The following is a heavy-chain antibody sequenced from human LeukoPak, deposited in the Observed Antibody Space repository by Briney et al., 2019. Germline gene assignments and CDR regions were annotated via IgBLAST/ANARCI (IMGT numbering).Heavy chain of an antibody. V-gene: IGHV3-30-3*01. J-gene: IGHJ4*02. CDR3: ARDLLRGVIND. CDR2: ISYDGSNK. D-gene: IGHD3-10*01. CDR1: GFTFSSYA. Sequence: GGSLRLSCAASGFTFSSYAMHWVRQAPGKGLEWVAVISYDGSNKYYADSVKGRFTISRDNSKNTLYLQVNSLRAEDTAVYYCARDLLRGVINDWGQGTLVTVSS.